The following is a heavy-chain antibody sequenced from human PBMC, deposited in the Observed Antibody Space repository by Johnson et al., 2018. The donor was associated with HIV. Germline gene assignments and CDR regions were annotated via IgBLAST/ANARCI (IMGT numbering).Heavy chain of an antibody. D-gene: IGHD3-16*01. CDR1: GFTFSHYW. J-gene: IGHJ3*02. CDR3: ARGQGGAIPHDAFDI. Sequence: VQLVESGGDLVQPGGSLRLSCVVSGFTFSHYWMEWVRQAPGEGLVWVSRINADGGSTYYANSVKGRFTISRDNSKNTLYLQMGSLRAEDMAVYYCARGQGGAIPHDAFDIWGQGTMVTVSS. CDR2: INADGGST. V-gene: IGHV3-64*01.